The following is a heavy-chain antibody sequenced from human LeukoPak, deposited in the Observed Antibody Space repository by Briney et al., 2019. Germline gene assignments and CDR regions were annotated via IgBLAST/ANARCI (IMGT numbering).Heavy chain of an antibody. V-gene: IGHV3-23*01. Sequence: LTGGSLRLSFAASGFPFSNYAMSWVRQAPGKGLEWVSAIRGGGDATYYADSVKGRFTISRDNSKNTLYLQMNSLRAEDTAVYYCAKETYSTGFFDYWGQGTLVTVSS. CDR3: AKETYSTGFFDY. J-gene: IGHJ4*02. D-gene: IGHD6-25*01. CDR2: IRGGGDAT. CDR1: GFPFSNYA.